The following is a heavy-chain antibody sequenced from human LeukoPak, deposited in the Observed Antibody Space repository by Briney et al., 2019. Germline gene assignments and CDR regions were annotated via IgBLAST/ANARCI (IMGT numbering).Heavy chain of an antibody. D-gene: IGHD5-18*01. CDR1: GFTFSNYA. CDR2: ISYDGNNK. V-gene: IGHV3-30-3*01. Sequence: AGGSLRLSCAASGFTFSNYAIHWVRQAPGKGLEWVAVISYDGNNKYYAASVKGRFTISRGNSKNTLYLQMNSLRAEDTAVYYCARPQGGRQLWLHFDYWGQGTLVTVSS. CDR3: ARPQGGRQLWLHFDY. J-gene: IGHJ4*02.